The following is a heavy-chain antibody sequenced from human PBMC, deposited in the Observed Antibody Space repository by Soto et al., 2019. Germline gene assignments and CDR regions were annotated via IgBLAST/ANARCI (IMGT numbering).Heavy chain of an antibody. Sequence: ASVKVSCKASGYAFTRYGISWVRQAPGQGLEWMGWISGYNGDTKYAQKFQGRVTMTIDTSTTTTYMELRSLTSDDTAVYYCAKNGQPPYYYYGMDVWGQGTTVTVSS. V-gene: IGHV1-18*01. D-gene: IGHD2-8*01. J-gene: IGHJ6*02. CDR2: ISGYNGDT. CDR3: AKNGQPPYYYYGMDV. CDR1: GYAFTRYG.